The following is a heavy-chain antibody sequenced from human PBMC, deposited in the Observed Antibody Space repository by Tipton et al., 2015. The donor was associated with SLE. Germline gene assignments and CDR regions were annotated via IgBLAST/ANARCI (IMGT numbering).Heavy chain of an antibody. CDR1: GFTFSSYG. CDR2: ISSSSSTI. V-gene: IGHV3-48*01. D-gene: IGHD2-15*01. CDR3: AKEVVGSSPSPFYYYYYMDV. J-gene: IGHJ6*03. Sequence: SLRLSCAASGFTFSSYGMHWVRQAPGKGLEWVSYISSSSSTIYYADSVKGRFTISRDNAKNSLYLQMNSLRAEDTAVYYCAKEVVGSSPSPFYYYYYMDVWGKGTTVTVSS.